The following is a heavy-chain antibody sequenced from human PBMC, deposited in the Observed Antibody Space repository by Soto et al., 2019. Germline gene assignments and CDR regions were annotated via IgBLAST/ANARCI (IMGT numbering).Heavy chain of an antibody. CDR3: ARVSPGGSGWYRGVGY. D-gene: IGHD6-19*01. Sequence: QVQLVQSGAEVKKPGASVKVSCKASGYTFTSYDINWVRQATGQGLEWMGWMNPNRGNTGYAQKFQGRVTMTRNTPISTAYRELSSLRAEDTAVYYCARVSPGGSGWYRGVGYWGQGTLVTVSS. CDR1: GYTFTSYD. J-gene: IGHJ4*02. V-gene: IGHV1-8*01. CDR2: MNPNRGNT.